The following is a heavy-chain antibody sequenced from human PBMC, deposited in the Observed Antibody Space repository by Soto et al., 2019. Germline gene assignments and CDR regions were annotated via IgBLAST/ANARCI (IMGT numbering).Heavy chain of an antibody. CDR1: GFTFSSYA. Sequence: GGSLRLSCSASGFTFSSYAMHWVRQAPGKGLEYVSAISSNGGSTYYADSVKGRFTISRDNSKNTLYLQMSSLRAEDTAVYYCVKVDRVSPSGIAVAGTNYYYGMDVWGQGTTVTVSS. CDR3: VKVDRVSPSGIAVAGTNYYYGMDV. J-gene: IGHJ6*02. CDR2: ISSNGGST. V-gene: IGHV3-64D*08. D-gene: IGHD6-19*01.